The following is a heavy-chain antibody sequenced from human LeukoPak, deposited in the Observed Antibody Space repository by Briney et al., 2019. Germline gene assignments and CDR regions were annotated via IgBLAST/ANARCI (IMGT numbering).Heavy chain of an antibody. Sequence: PGGSLRLSCAASGFTFSSSSMGWGCQAPGKGLEWVSTFSGSGGTTYYADSVKGRFTVSRDNSKNTLYLQMNSLRTEDTAIYYCAKHRNFGELSPFDSWGQGTLVTVSS. V-gene: IGHV3-23*01. CDR2: FSGSGGTT. CDR1: GFTFSSSS. CDR3: AKHRNFGELSPFDS. J-gene: IGHJ4*02. D-gene: IGHD3-10*01.